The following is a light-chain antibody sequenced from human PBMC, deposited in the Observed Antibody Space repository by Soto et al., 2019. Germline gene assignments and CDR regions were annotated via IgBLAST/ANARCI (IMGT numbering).Light chain of an antibody. V-gene: IGKV3-15*01. Sequence: IVVTQSPATLSVSPGERATFSCKASLFIANHLAWYQHKPGQSPRLLIHAASTGAPGVTARFSGSWSGAEFTLTIDSLQSDDSAIYYCQQYYRWPVTFGGGTKVDIK. CDR2: AAS. CDR1: LFIANH. J-gene: IGKJ4*01. CDR3: QQYYRWPVT.